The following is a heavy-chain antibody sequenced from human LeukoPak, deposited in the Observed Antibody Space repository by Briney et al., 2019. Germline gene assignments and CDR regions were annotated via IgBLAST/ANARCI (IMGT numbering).Heavy chain of an antibody. CDR1: RFTFSSYW. CDR2: IKQNGSEK. Sequence: PGGSLRLSCAASRFTFSSYWMSWVRQAPGKGLEWVANIKQNGSEKYYVDSVKGRFTISRDNAKNSLYLQMNSLRAEDTAVYYCAREKCSGGSCTLDYWGQGTLVTVSS. D-gene: IGHD2-15*01. J-gene: IGHJ4*02. CDR3: AREKCSGGSCTLDY. V-gene: IGHV3-7*01.